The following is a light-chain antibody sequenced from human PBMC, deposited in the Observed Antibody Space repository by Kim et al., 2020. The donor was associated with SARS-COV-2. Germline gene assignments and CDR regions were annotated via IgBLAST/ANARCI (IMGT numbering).Light chain of an antibody. CDR3: AAWDDSLNGPV. CDR2: SNN. CDR1: SSNIGSNP. V-gene: IGLV1-44*01. Sequence: GHRVTISCSGSSSNIGSNPVNWYQQLPGTAPKLLIYSNNQRPSGVPDRFSGSKSGTSASLAISGLQSEDEADYYCAAWDDSLNGPVFGGGTKLTVL. J-gene: IGLJ2*01.